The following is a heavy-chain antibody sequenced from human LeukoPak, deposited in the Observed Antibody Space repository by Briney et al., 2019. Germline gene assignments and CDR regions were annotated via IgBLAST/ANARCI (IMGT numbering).Heavy chain of an antibody. J-gene: IGHJ5*02. D-gene: IGHD4-23*01. CDR2: IGSTITTN. V-gene: IGHV3-48*04. CDR3: ARGAYGGDVPTHSYSWFDP. Sequence: SGGSLRLSCAASGFTFSSYSMNWVRQAPGKGLEWISYIGSTITTNYSADSVRGRFTISRDNAKNSLYLQMNSLRAEDTAVYYCARGAYGGDVPTHSYSWFDPWGQGTLVTVSS. CDR1: GFTFSSYS.